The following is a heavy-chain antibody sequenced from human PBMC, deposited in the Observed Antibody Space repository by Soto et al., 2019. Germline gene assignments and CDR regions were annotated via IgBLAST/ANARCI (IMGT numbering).Heavy chain of an antibody. V-gene: IGHV3-7*03. CDR2: IKQDGSEK. J-gene: IGHJ6*02. CDR3: ATKLARPLYYYGMDV. CDR1: GFTFSSYW. Sequence: EVQLVESGGGLVQPGGSLRLSCAASGFTFSSYWMSWVRQAPGKGLEWVANIKQDGSEKYYVDSVKGRFTISRDNAKNSLYLQMNSLRAEDTAVYYCATKLARPLYYYGMDVWGQGTTVTVSS. D-gene: IGHD6-6*01.